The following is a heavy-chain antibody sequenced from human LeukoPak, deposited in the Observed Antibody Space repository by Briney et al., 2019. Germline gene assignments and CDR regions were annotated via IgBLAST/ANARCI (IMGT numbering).Heavy chain of an antibody. V-gene: IGHV4-31*03. CDR2: IYYSGST. CDR1: GGSISSGGYY. CDR3: AREYSSGYYPD. Sequence: SETLSLTCTVSGGSISSGGYYWSWIRQHPGKGLEWIGYIYYSGSTYYNPSLKSRVTISVDTSKNQFSLKLSSVTAADTAVYYCAREYSSGYYPDWGQGTLATVSS. D-gene: IGHD3-22*01. J-gene: IGHJ4*02.